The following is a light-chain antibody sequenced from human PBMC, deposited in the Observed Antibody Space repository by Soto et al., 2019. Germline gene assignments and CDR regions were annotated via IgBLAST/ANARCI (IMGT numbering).Light chain of an antibody. CDR2: DAS. Sequence: DILMTQSHSTLSASVGDRVTITCRASHTISSYVAWYHQKPGTAPKLLIFDASVLQSGVPSRFSGTGSGTEFTLTISSLQPEDLATYYCQQSNTTPYTFGQGTTVEVK. CDR3: QQSNTTPYT. J-gene: IGKJ2*01. CDR1: HTISSY. V-gene: IGKV1-39*01.